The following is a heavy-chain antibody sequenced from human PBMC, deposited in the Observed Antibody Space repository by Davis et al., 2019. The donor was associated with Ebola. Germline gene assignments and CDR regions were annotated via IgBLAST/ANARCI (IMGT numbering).Heavy chain of an antibody. Sequence: MPSETLSLTCAVSGVSISSSNRWSWVRQPPGKGLEWIGEIYHSGSTNYNPSLKSRVTISLDKSKNQFSLKLSSVTAADTAVYYCAREIRTMVQGVRRSGFDYWGQGTLVTVSS. D-gene: IGHD3-10*01. CDR1: GVSISSSNR. V-gene: IGHV4-4*02. CDR2: IYHSGST. J-gene: IGHJ4*02. CDR3: AREIRTMVQGVRRSGFDY.